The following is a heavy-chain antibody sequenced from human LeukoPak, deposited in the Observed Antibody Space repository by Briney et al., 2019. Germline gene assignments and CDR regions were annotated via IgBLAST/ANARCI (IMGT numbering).Heavy chain of an antibody. CDR3: ARPPPYSSSWYVFDY. Sequence: PSETLSLTCTVSGGSISSYYWSWIRRPPGKGLEGVSYISSSGSTIYYADSVKGRFTISRDNAKNSLYLQMNSLRAEDTAVYYCARPPPYSSSWYVFDYWGQGTLVTVSS. CDR1: GGSISSYY. CDR2: ISSSGSTI. V-gene: IGHV3-11*04. J-gene: IGHJ4*02. D-gene: IGHD6-13*01.